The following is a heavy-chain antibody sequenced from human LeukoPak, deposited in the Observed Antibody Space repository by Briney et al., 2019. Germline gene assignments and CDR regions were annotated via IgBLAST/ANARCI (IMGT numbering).Heavy chain of an antibody. D-gene: IGHD6-6*01. Sequence: SVKVSCKASGGTFSSYAISWVRQAPGQGLKWMGGIIPIFGTANYAQKFQGRVTITADESTSTAYMELSSLRSEDTAVYYCARAKGSSNTDYYYYYYMDVWGKGTTVTVSS. CDR3: ARAKGSSNTDYYYYYYMDV. V-gene: IGHV1-69*01. CDR2: IIPIFGTA. CDR1: GGTFSSYA. J-gene: IGHJ6*03.